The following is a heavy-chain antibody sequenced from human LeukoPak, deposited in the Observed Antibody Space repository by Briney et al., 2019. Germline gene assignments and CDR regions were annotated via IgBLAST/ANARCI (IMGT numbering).Heavy chain of an antibody. D-gene: IGHD6-19*01. CDR3: ARGRPGIAVAGPKSLFDY. J-gene: IGHJ4*02. CDR2: INHSGST. CDR1: GGSFSGYY. V-gene: IGHV4-34*01. Sequence: SETLSLTCAVYGGSFSGYYWSWIRQPPGKGLEWIGEINHSGSTNYIPSLKSRVTISVDTSKNQFSLKLSSVTAADTAVYYCARGRPGIAVAGPKSLFDYWGQGTLVTVSS.